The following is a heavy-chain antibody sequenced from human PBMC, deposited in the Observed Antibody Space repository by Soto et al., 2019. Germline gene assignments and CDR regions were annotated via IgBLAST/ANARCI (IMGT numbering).Heavy chain of an antibody. CDR2: IKSKTDGGTT. Sequence: GGSLRLSCAASGFTFSNAWMNWVRQAPGKGLEWVGRIKSKTDGGTTDYAAPVKGRFTISRDDSKNTLYLQMNSLKTEDTAVYYCTTANYDILTGYYWTCYYYYGMDVWGQGTTVTVSS. J-gene: IGHJ6*02. D-gene: IGHD3-9*01. CDR3: TTANYDILTGYYWTCYYYYGMDV. V-gene: IGHV3-15*07. CDR1: GFTFSNAW.